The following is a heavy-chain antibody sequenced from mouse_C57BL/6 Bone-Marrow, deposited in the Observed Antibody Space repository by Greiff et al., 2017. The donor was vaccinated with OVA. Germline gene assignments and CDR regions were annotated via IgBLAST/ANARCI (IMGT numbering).Heavy chain of an antibody. V-gene: IGHV1-75*01. CDR2: IFPGSGST. CDR1: GYTFTDYY. D-gene: IGHD1-1*01. J-gene: IGHJ4*01. Sequence: VQLQQSGPELVKPGASVKISCKASGYTFTDYYINWVKQRPGQGLEWIGWIFPGSGSTYYNEKFKGKATLTVDKSSSTAYMLLSSLTSEDSAVYFCARWEVVDQYYYAMDYWGQGTSVTVSA. CDR3: ARWEVVDQYYYAMDY.